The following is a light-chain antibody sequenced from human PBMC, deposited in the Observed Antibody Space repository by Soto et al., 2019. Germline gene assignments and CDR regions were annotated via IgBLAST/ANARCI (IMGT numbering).Light chain of an antibody. CDR1: SSDVGGYNY. CDR3: SSYTTSNTLV. CDR2: EVS. Sequence: QSVLTQPASVSGSPGQSITISCTGTSSDVGGYNYVSWYQQHPGKAPKLMIYEVSNRPSGVSNRFSGSKSGNTASLTISGLQAEAEADYYCSSYTTSNTLVFGGGTKLTVL. J-gene: IGLJ2*01. V-gene: IGLV2-14*01.